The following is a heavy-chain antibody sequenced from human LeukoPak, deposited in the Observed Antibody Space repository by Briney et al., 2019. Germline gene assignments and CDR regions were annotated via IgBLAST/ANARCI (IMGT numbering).Heavy chain of an antibody. V-gene: IGHV3-23*01. CDR3: AAFDI. Sequence: GGSLRLSCAASGFIFSNYAMTWVRQAPGKGLEWVSIIGGVSESFYYADSVKGRFTVSRDNSKDTLYLQMNSLRAEDTAVYYCAAFDIWGQGTMVTVSS. CDR2: IGGVSESF. CDR1: GFIFSNYA. J-gene: IGHJ3*02.